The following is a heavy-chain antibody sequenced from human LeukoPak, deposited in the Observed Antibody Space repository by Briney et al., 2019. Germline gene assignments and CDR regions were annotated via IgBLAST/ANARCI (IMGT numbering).Heavy chain of an antibody. V-gene: IGHV4-59*12. J-gene: IGHJ2*01. CDR2: ISHDGST. Sequence: SETLSLTCTVSGGSISSYYWSWIRQPPEKGLEWIGEISHDGSTNYNPSLKSRVTISVDKSNNHFSLKLTSVTAADTAMYYCARGDNYVFDVWGRGTLVSVSS. D-gene: IGHD5-24*01. CDR3: ARGDNYVFDV. CDR1: GGSISSYY.